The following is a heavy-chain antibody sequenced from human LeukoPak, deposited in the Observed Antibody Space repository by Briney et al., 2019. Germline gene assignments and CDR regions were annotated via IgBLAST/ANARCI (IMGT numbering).Heavy chain of an antibody. J-gene: IGHJ3*02. CDR1: GFTFSSYE. CDR2: ISSSGSTI. Sequence: HPGGSLRLSCAASGFTFSSYEMNWVRQAPGKGLEWVSYISSSGSTIYYADSVKGRFTISRDNAKSSLYLQMNSLRAEDTAVYYCARDQSGPPNDAFDIWGQGTMVTVSS. V-gene: IGHV3-48*03. CDR3: ARDQSGPPNDAFDI.